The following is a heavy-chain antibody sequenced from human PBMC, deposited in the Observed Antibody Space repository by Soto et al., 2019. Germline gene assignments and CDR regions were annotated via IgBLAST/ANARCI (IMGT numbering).Heavy chain of an antibody. Sequence: EVQLVESGGGLVKPGGSLRLSCAASGFTFSSYSMNWVRQAPGKGLEWVSSISSSSSYIYYADSVQGRFTISRDNAKNSLYLQRSRLRAEDTAVYYCARDGGYCSNTSCSRMFGMDVWGQGSTVTVS. CDR3: ARDGGYCSNTSCSRMFGMDV. D-gene: IGHD2-2*01. V-gene: IGHV3-21*01. J-gene: IGHJ6*02. CDR1: GFTFSSYS. CDR2: ISSSSSYI.